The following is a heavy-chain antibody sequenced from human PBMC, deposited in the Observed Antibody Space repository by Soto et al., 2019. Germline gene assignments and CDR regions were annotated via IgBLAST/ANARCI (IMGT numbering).Heavy chain of an antibody. D-gene: IGHD2-2*02. CDR3: ARVSIPAEYFQH. CDR2: IYSGGST. V-gene: IGHV3-53*01. Sequence: GGSLRLSCAASGFTVSSNYMSWVRQAPGKGLEWVSVIYSGGSTYYADSVKGRFTISRDNSKNTLYLQMNSLGAEDTAVYYCARVSIPAEYFQHWGQGTLVTVSS. CDR1: GFTVSSNY. J-gene: IGHJ1*01.